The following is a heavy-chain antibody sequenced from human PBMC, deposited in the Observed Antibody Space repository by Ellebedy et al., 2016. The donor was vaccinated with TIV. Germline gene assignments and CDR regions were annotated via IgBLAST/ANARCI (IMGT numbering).Heavy chain of an antibody. CDR3: ARYISEYTSSWFNWFDP. Sequence: AASVKVSCKASGYTFTDYYVHWVRQAPGQGLEWMGWINPNSGGTIYAQKFQGRVTMTRDPSISTAYMELSRLKSDDTAVYYCARYISEYTSSWFNWFDPWGQGTLVTVSS. CDR2: INPNSGGT. CDR1: GYTFTDYY. V-gene: IGHV1-2*02. J-gene: IGHJ5*02. D-gene: IGHD6-13*01.